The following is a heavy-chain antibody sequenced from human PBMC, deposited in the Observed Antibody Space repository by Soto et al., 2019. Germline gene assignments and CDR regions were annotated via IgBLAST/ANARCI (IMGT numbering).Heavy chain of an antibody. CDR3: ASLGTRTLGYAFDI. V-gene: IGHV3-66*01. J-gene: IGHJ3*02. CDR1: GFTVSSNY. Sequence: GGSLRLSCAASGFTVSSNYMSWVRQAPGKGLEWVSVIYSGGSTYYADSVKGRFTISRDNSKNTLYLQMNSLRAEDTAVYYCASLGTRTLGYAFDIWGQGTMVTVSS. CDR2: IYSGGST. D-gene: IGHD7-27*01.